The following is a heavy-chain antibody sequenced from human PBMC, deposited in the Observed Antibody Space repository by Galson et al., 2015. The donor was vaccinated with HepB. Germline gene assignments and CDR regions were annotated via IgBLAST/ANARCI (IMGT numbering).Heavy chain of an antibody. CDR2: IGGSGSST. CDR3: GRQYFFDY. J-gene: IGHJ4*02. V-gene: IGHV3-23*01. Sequence: SLRLSCAASGFTFDSYGMSWVRQAPGKGLEWVSSIGGSGSSTYYADSVKGRFTISRDNSKNTLFLQMNSLRAEDTAVYYCGRQYFFDYWGQGALVTVSS. CDR1: GFTFDSYG.